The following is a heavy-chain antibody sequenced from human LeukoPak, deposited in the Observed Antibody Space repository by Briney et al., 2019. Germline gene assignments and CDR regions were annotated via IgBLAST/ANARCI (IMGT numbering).Heavy chain of an antibody. J-gene: IGHJ4*02. CDR1: GFIFSSYI. CDR3: AKTHRRAYYFDY. D-gene: IGHD1-14*01. CDR2: ISSGSSNI. V-gene: IGHV3-21*04. Sequence: GGSLRLSCAASGFIFSSYIMNWVRQAPGKGLEWVSSISSGSSNIYYADSVKGRFTISRDNSKNTLYLQMNSLRAEDTAVYYCAKTHRRAYYFDYWGQGTLVTVSS.